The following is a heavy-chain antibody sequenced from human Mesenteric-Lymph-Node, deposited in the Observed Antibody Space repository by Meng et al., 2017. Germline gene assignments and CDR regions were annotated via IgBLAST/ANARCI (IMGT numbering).Heavy chain of an antibody. CDR2: IYYTGST. J-gene: IGHJ2*01. V-gene: IGHV4-31*03. D-gene: IGHD5-18*01. Sequence: QVQLQESGPGLVKLSQTLSLTCTVSGGSIGSGGYYWSWVRQHPGKGLEWIGYIYYTGSTFYNPSLKSRVTISVDTSKNQFSLKLISATAADTAVYYCARVGWRQWSFDLWGRGTLVTVSS. CDR1: GGSIGSGGYY. CDR3: ARVGWRQWSFDL.